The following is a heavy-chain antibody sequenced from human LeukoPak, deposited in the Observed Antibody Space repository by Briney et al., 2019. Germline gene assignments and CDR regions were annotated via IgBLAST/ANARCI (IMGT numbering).Heavy chain of an antibody. CDR1: GFTFSSYT. Sequence: GGSLRLSCAASGFTFSSYTMNWVRQAPGKGLEWVSSISSSSSYIYYADSVKGRFTISRDNAKNSLYLQMNSLRAEDTAVYYCAGTDALYYYGMDFWGQGTTVTVSS. J-gene: IGHJ6*02. V-gene: IGHV3-21*01. CDR2: ISSSSSYI. CDR3: AGTDALYYYGMDF.